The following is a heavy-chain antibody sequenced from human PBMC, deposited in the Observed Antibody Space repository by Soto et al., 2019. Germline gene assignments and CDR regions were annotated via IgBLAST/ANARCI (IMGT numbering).Heavy chain of an antibody. V-gene: IGHV1-8*01. D-gene: IGHD2-21*01. CDR1: GYTFATYD. CDR3: ARKWYWGLISRHYYYYMDV. CDR2: MNPNSGNT. Sequence: QVQLVQSGAEVKKPGASVKVSCKASGYTFATYDINWVRQATGQGLEWMGWMNPNSGNTGYAQKFQGRVTMTRDTSISTAYMELSSLRSDDTAVYYCARKWYWGLISRHYYYYMDVWGKGTTVTVSS. J-gene: IGHJ6*03.